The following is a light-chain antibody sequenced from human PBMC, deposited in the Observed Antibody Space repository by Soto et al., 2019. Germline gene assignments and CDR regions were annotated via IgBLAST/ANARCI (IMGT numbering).Light chain of an antibody. V-gene: IGKV1-5*01. CDR3: QQYSTYSGA. Sequence: DIQMTQSPSTLSASVGDRITITCRASQSISSWLAWYQQKPGKAPKVLICDASRLESGVPSRFSGSASGTEFTVTISSLQSDDFATYYCQQYSTYSGAFGQGTEVEIK. CDR2: DAS. J-gene: IGKJ1*01. CDR1: QSISSW.